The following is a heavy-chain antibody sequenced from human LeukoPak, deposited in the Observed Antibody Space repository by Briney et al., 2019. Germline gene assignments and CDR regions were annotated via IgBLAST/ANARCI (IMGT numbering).Heavy chain of an antibody. V-gene: IGHV1-24*01. J-gene: IGHJ4*02. D-gene: IGHD6-19*01. CDR2: FDPEDGET. CDR1: GYTLTELS. Sequence: ASVKVSFKVSGYTLTELSMHWVRQAPGKGLEWMGGFDPEDGETIYAQKFQGRVTMTEDTSTDTAYMELSSLRSEDTAVYYCATDRSLSSGWYPFDYWGQGTLVTVSS. CDR3: ATDRSLSSGWYPFDY.